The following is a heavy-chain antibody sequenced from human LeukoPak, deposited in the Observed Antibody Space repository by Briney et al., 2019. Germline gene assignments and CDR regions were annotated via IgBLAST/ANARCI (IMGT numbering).Heavy chain of an antibody. V-gene: IGHV4-59*01. CDR3: ARGSPLDWYFDL. Sequence: PSETLSLTCTVSGGSISSYYWSWIRQPPGKGLEWIGYMYSSESTKYNPSLKSRVTISVDTSGNQFSLKLTSLTAADTAVYYCARGSPLDWYFDLWGRGTLVTDSS. J-gene: IGHJ2*01. CDR2: MYSSEST. CDR1: GGSISSYY.